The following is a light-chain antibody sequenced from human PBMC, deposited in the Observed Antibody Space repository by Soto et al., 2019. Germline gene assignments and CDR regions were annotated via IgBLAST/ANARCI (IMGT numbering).Light chain of an antibody. Sequence: EIVLTQSPATLSLSPGERATLSCRASQSVSNFLAWYQQKAGQAPRLLIYDTSKRATGIPARFSGSGSGTDFTLSISSLEPEDFAVYYCQQRSNWPLTFGGGTKVEIK. CDR2: DTS. CDR3: QQRSNWPLT. J-gene: IGKJ4*01. V-gene: IGKV3-11*01. CDR1: QSVSNF.